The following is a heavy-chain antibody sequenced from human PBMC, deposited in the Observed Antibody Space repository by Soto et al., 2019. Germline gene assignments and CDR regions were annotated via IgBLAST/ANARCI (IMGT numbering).Heavy chain of an antibody. CDR3: ARDLGQLKILIAVAGPYDY. D-gene: IGHD6-19*01. CDR2: ISAYNGNT. V-gene: IGHV1-18*01. CDR1: GYTFTSYG. J-gene: IGHJ4*02. Sequence: GASVKVSCKASGYTFTSYGISWVRQAPGQGLEWMGWISAYNGNTNYAQKPQGRVTMTTDTSTSTAYMELRSLRSDDTAVYYCARDLGQLKILIAVAGPYDYWGQGTLVTVSS.